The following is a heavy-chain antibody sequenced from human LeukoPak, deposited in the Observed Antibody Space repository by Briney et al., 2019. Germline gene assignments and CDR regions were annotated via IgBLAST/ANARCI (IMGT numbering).Heavy chain of an antibody. J-gene: IGHJ3*02. V-gene: IGHV3-30*14. D-gene: IGHD5/OR15-5a*01. Sequence: GGSLRLSCAASGFTFSGYPIHWVRQAPGKGLEWVAVISYDGSNKYYADSMKGRFTISRDNSKNTLYLQMNSLRAEDTAVYYCAREGGYRVRDAFDIWGQGTMVTVSS. CDR1: GFTFSGYP. CDR3: AREGGYRVRDAFDI. CDR2: ISYDGSNK.